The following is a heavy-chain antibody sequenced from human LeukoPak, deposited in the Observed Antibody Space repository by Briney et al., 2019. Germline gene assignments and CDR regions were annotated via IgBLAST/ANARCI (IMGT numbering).Heavy chain of an antibody. CDR2: INHSGST. Sequence: KPSETLSLTCAVYGGSFSGYYWSWIRQPPGKGLEWIGEINHSGSTNYNPPLKSRVTISVDTSKNQFSLKLSSVTAADTAVYYCARLEITMIVVFDPWGQGTLVTVSS. V-gene: IGHV4-34*01. D-gene: IGHD3-22*01. J-gene: IGHJ5*02. CDR3: ARLEITMIVVFDP. CDR1: GGSFSGYY.